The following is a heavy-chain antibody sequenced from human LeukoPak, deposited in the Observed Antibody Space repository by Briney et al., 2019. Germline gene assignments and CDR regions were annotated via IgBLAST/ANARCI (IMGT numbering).Heavy chain of an antibody. CDR2: ISGSGGST. J-gene: IGHJ6*02. V-gene: IGHV3-23*01. D-gene: IGHD4-4*01. CDR1: GFTFSSYA. CDR3: ASHPALQAYGMDV. Sequence: GGSPRLSCAASGFTFSSYAMSWVRQAPGKGLEWVSAISGSGGSTYYADSVEGRFTISRDNSKNTLYLQMNSLRAEDTAVYYCASHPALQAYGMDVWGQGTTVTVSS.